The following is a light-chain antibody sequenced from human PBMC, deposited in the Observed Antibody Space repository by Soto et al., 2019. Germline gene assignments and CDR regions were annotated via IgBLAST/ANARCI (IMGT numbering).Light chain of an antibody. CDR3: CSYAGSYTVV. CDR1: SSDVGGYNY. CDR2: DVS. V-gene: IGLV2-11*01. Sequence: QSALTQPRSVSGSPGQSVTISCTGTSSDVGGYNYVSWYQQHPGKAPKLKIYDVSKRPSGVPDRFSGSKSGNTASLTISGLQAEEEADYYCCSYAGSYTVVFGGGTKLTVL. J-gene: IGLJ2*01.